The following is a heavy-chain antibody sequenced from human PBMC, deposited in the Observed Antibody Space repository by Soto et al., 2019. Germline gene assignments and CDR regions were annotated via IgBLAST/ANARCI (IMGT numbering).Heavy chain of an antibody. Sequence: LRLSCVGSGFDVTTNCMRWVRQAPGKGLECVSIVCTGGATHYADSVKGRFTISRDRSKNTVHLQMNNVRAEDTAVYYCVRDKRTISGIFPGYWGQGTQVTVSS. CDR1: GFDVTTNC. J-gene: IGHJ4*02. V-gene: IGHV3-53*01. CDR3: VRDKRTISGIFPGY. CDR2: VCTGGAT. D-gene: IGHD1-1*01.